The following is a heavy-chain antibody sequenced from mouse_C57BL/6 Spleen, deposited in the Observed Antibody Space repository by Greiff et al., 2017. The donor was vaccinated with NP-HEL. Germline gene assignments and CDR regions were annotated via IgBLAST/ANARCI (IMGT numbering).Heavy chain of an antibody. Sequence: VQLQQSGAELVKPGASVKLSCKASGYTFTSYWMHWVKQRPGQGLEWIGMIHPNSGSTNYNEKFKSKATLTVDKSSSTAYMQLSSLTSEDSAVYYRARSDYSYCYNDVWGTGTTVTVSS. CDR2: IHPNSGST. CDR1: GYTFTSYW. J-gene: IGHJ1*03. V-gene: IGHV1-64*01. D-gene: IGHD1-1*02. CDR3: ARSDYSYCYNDV.